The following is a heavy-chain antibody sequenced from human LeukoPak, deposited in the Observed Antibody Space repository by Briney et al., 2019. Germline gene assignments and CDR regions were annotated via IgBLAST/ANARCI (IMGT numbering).Heavy chain of an antibody. CDR1: GGSISSYY. CDR2: IYTSGST. V-gene: IGHV4-4*07. D-gene: IGHD3-3*01. Sequence: SETLSLTCTVSGGSISSYYWSWIRQPAGKGLEWIGRIYTSGSTNYNPSLKSRVTMSVDTSKNQFSLKLSSVTAADTAVYYCAREITIFGVVTPFDYWGQGTLVTVSS. CDR3: AREITIFGVVTPFDY. J-gene: IGHJ4*02.